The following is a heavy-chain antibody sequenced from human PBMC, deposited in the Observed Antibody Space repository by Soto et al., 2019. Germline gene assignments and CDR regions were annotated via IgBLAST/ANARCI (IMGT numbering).Heavy chain of an antibody. V-gene: IGHV3-30*18. CDR3: AKDGGATAGSGWYIDY. Sequence: GGSLRLSCAASGFTFSSYGMHWVRQAPGKGLEWVAVISYDGSNKYYADSAKGRFTISRDNSKNTLYLQMNSLRAEDTAVYYCAKDGGATAGSGWYIDYWGQGTLVTVSS. CDR2: ISYDGSNK. J-gene: IGHJ4*02. CDR1: GFTFSSYG. D-gene: IGHD6-19*01.